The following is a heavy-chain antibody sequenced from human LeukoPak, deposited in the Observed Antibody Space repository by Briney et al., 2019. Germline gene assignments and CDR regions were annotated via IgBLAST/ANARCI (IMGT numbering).Heavy chain of an antibody. CDR1: GFTFSRSW. J-gene: IGHJ4*02. CDR2: INTDGSHT. CDR3: AKENWNYAFYDY. Sequence: GGSLRLSCVASGFTFSRSWIHWVRQAPGKGLVWVSRINTDGSHTTYADFVKGRFTISRDNSKNTLYLQLNSLRADDTAVYYCAKENWNYAFYDYWGQGTLVTVSS. D-gene: IGHD1-7*01. V-gene: IGHV3-74*01.